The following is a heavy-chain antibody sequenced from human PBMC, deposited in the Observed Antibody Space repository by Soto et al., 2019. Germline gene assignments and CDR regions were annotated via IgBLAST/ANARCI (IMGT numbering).Heavy chain of an antibody. CDR2: IHNSGSA. Sequence: SETLSLTCTVSGGSISSNSYYWGWIRQPPGKGLEWIGSIHNSGSADYNPSLKSRVTTSADTSKNQFSLRLSSVTAADTAVYYCARPCSGSRHDAFDIWGQGTMVTVSS. V-gene: IGHV4-39*01. CDR3: ARPCSGSRHDAFDI. CDR1: GGSISSNSYY. D-gene: IGHD2-15*01. J-gene: IGHJ3*02.